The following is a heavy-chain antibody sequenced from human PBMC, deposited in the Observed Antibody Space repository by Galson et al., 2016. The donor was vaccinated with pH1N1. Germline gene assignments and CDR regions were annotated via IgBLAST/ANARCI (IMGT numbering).Heavy chain of an antibody. CDR2: IYTGGIT. CDR3: ARDEGYVNYYRGMDV. V-gene: IGHV3-53*01. CDR1: GLSVRSNY. Sequence: SLRLSCAVSGLSVRSNYMSWVRQAPGKGLEWVSVIYTGGITQYADSVKGRFTISRDNSKNTLYLQMNSLRAEDTAIYFCARDEGYVNYYRGMDVWDQGTTVIVSS. D-gene: IGHD5-12*01. J-gene: IGHJ6*02.